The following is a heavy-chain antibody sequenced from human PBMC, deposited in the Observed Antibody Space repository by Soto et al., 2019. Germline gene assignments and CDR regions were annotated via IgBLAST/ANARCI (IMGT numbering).Heavy chain of an antibody. V-gene: IGHV1-46*01. CDR3: SSSPAFSSIWYGIPPDPSHGMDV. CDR2: INPSGGIT. CDR1: GYTFTSFY. J-gene: IGHJ6*02. D-gene: IGHD6-13*01. Sequence: QMQLVQSGAEVKRPGASVRVSCKSSGYTFTSFYIHWVRQAPGQGLEWMGIINPSGGITNFAQRFQGRVTMTRDMSTNTHSMELISLKSDDTAVYYCSSSPAFSSIWYGIPPDPSHGMDVWGQGTTVTVS.